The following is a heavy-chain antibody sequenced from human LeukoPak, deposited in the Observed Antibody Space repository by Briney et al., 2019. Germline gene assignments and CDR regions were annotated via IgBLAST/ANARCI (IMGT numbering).Heavy chain of an antibody. CDR2: FDPEDGET. D-gene: IGHD1-26*01. Sequence: GASVKVSCKVSGYTLTGLSMHWVRQAPGKGLEWMGGFDPEDGETIYAQKFQGRVTMTEDTSTDTAYMELSSLRSEDTAVYYCATELYMGATSKAGYFDYWGQGTLVTVSS. V-gene: IGHV1-24*01. J-gene: IGHJ4*02. CDR1: GYTLTGLS. CDR3: ATELYMGATSKAGYFDY.